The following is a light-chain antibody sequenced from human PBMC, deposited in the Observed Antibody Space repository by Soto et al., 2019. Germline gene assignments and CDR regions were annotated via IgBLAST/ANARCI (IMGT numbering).Light chain of an antibody. V-gene: IGLV2-14*01. CDR1: SSDVGGYNY. Sequence: QSELTQPASVSGSPGQSITISCTGTSSDVGGYNYVSWYQQHPGKAPKLIIYEVSNRPSGVSNRYSGSKSGNSASLTISGLQADDEADYYCCSLTTSHTYVFGSGTKVTVL. CDR3: CSLTTSHTYV. J-gene: IGLJ1*01. CDR2: EVS.